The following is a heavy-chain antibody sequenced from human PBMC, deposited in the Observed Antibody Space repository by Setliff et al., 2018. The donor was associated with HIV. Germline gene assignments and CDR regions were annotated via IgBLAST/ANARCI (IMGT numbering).Heavy chain of an antibody. Sequence: PSETLSLTCSVSGGSMSNYYWSWVRQPPGKGLEWMGDIFHTGSSTYNPSLKSRVSLSVDTSKNQFSLRLSAVTAADTAVYYCARDTRAMIVVGGAFDIWGQGTMVTVSS. D-gene: IGHD3-22*01. CDR3: ARDTRAMIVVGGAFDI. CDR2: IFHTGSS. V-gene: IGHV4-59*01. J-gene: IGHJ3*02. CDR1: GGSMSNYY.